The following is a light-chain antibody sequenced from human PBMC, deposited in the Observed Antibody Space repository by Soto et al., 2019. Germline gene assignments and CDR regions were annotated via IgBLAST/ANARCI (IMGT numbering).Light chain of an antibody. CDR1: SSDVGAYNF. Sequence: SVVTRPAYVSGFPGRSITISCTGTSSDVGAYNFVSWYQQHPGKAPKLMVYDVSHRPSGVSHRFSGSKSGNTASLTISGLQAEDEADYYCSSFRTSNSLGVFGGGTKVTVL. CDR3: SSFRTSNSLGV. J-gene: IGLJ3*02. V-gene: IGLV2-14*03. CDR2: DVS.